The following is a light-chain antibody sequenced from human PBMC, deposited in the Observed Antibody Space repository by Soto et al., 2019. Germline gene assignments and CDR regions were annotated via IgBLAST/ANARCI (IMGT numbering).Light chain of an antibody. Sequence: DIQMTQSPSTLSASVGDRVTITCRASQSISSRLAWYQQKPGKVTKLLIYKASSLESGLPSRFSGSGSGTEFTLTISSLQPDDFATYYCQQYDSYSWTFGQGTKVEI. CDR1: QSISSR. CDR2: KAS. V-gene: IGKV1-5*03. CDR3: QQYDSYSWT. J-gene: IGKJ1*01.